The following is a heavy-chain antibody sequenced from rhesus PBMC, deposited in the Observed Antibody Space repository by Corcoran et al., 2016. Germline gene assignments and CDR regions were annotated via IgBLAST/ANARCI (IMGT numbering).Heavy chain of an antibody. Sequence: EVQLVQSGAEVKRPGESLKISCKTSVYSFTSYWVIWVRQMPGTGLEWMGEIDPSDSPTKPRPSLQDQATNSAARSTSTASLKWSSLKASDSATYYCAKRASPTYWYFDIWGPGTPITISS. CDR2: IDPSDSPT. D-gene: IGHD1-38*01. CDR3: AKRASPTYWYFDI. V-gene: IGHV5-2*01. CDR1: VYSFTSYW. J-gene: IGHJ2*01.